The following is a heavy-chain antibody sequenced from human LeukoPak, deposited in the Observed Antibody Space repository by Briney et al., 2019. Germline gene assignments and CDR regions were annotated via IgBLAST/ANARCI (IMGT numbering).Heavy chain of an antibody. CDR1: GGSISSSSYY. CDR2: IYYSGST. CDR3: ASIRVDTAMVFDY. V-gene: IGHV4-39*07. D-gene: IGHD5-18*01. Sequence: SETLSLTCTVSGGSISSSSYYWGWIRQPPGKGLEWIGSIYYSGSTYYNPSLKSRVTISVDTSKNQFSLKLSSVTAADTAVYYCASIRVDTAMVFDYWGQGTLVTVSS. J-gene: IGHJ4*02.